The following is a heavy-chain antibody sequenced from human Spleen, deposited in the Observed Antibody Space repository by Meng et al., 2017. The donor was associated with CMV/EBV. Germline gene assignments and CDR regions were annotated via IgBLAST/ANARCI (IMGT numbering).Heavy chain of an antibody. V-gene: IGHV3-20*04. Sequence: GESLKISCAASGFTFDDYGMSWVRQAPGKGLEWVSGINWNGGSTAYADSVKGRSIISRDDSNNALYLQMNNLRPEDTAIYYCARRWESLSYFDYWGQGALVTVSS. CDR2: INWNGGST. CDR1: GFTFDDYG. CDR3: ARRWESLSYFDY. D-gene: IGHD1-26*01. J-gene: IGHJ4*02.